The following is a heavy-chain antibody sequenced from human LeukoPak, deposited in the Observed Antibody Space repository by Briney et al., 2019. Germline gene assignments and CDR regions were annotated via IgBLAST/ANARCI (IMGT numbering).Heavy chain of an antibody. Sequence: GGSLRLSCAASGFTVSSNYMSWVRQAPGKGLEWVSVIYSGGSTYYADSVKGRFTISRDNSKNTLYLQMNSLRAEDTAVYYCARDWGGYSYGYDAFDIWGQGTMVTVSS. CDR1: GFTVSSNY. V-gene: IGHV3-53*01. CDR2: IYSGGST. J-gene: IGHJ3*02. D-gene: IGHD5-18*01. CDR3: ARDWGGYSYGYDAFDI.